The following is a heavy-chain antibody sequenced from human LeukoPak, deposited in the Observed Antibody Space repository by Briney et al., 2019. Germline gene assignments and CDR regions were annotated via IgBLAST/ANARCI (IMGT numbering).Heavy chain of an antibody. Sequence: SQTLSLTCTVSGGSISSGGYYWSWIRQHPGKGLEWIGYIYYSGSTYYNPSLKSRVTISVDTSKNQFSLELSSVTAADTAVYYCARLRVWQLGYFDYWGQGTLVTVSS. J-gene: IGHJ4*02. CDR3: ARLRVWQLGYFDY. V-gene: IGHV4-31*03. CDR2: IYYSGST. D-gene: IGHD6-6*01. CDR1: GGSISSGGYY.